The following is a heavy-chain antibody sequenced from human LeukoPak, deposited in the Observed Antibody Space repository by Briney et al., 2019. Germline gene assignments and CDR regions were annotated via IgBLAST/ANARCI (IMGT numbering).Heavy chain of an antibody. CDR2: INGDGSTT. V-gene: IGHV3-74*01. D-gene: IGHD5-12*01. J-gene: IGHJ3*02. CDR3: ARSDNGFDI. Sequence: SGGSLRLSCAASGSTLSSYWMHWVRHAPGKGLVWVSRINGDGSTTTYADSVKGRFTISRDNAKNTLYLQLNSLRAEDTAVYYCARSDNGFDIWGQGTMATVSS. CDR1: GSTLSSYW.